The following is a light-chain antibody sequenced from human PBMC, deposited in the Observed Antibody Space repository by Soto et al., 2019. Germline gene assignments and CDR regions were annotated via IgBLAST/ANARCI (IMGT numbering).Light chain of an antibody. V-gene: IGKV1-5*01. CDR3: QQYKSYPRT. CDR2: HAS. J-gene: IGKJ1*01. CDR1: QNINNW. Sequence: DIQMTQSPSTLSASVGDRVTITCRASQNINNWLAWFQQKPGKAPKLLIYHASTLEGGVPSRFSGSGSGTEYTLTISRLQPDDFATYYCQQYKSYPRTFGQGTKVEVK.